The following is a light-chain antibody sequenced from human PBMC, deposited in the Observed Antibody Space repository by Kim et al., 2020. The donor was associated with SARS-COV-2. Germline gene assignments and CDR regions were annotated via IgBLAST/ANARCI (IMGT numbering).Light chain of an antibody. Sequence: EIVLTQSPATLSFSPGERATLSCRASQSISRSLAWYQQKPGQAPRLLIYDTSNRATGIPARFGGSGSGTDFSLTISRLEPEDFAVYYCQQRSTWPLTFGGGTKVDIK. J-gene: IGKJ4*01. CDR1: QSISRS. V-gene: IGKV3-11*01. CDR3: QQRSTWPLT. CDR2: DTS.